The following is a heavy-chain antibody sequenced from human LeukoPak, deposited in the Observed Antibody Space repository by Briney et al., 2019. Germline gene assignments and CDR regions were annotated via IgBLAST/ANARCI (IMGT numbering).Heavy chain of an antibody. CDR3: ARVLGYCSGGSCYGSGAFDI. CDR1: GFTVSSNY. CDR2: IYSGGST. J-gene: IGHJ3*02. D-gene: IGHD2-15*01. Sequence: PGGSLRLSCAASGFTVSSNYMSWVRQAPWKGLEWVSVIYSGGSTYYADSVKGRFTISRDNSKNTLYLQMNSLRAEDTAVYYCARVLGYCSGGSCYGSGAFDIWGQGTMVTVSS. V-gene: IGHV3-53*01.